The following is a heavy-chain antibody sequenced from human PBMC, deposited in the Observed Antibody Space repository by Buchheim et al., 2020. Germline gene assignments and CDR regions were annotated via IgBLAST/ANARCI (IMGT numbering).Heavy chain of an antibody. D-gene: IGHD2-21*01. CDR1: GVSVSSGSHY. CDR3: ATALWWWFDS. CDR2: IYYSGST. Sequence: QVQLQESGPELVKPSETLSLTCTVSGVSVSSGSHYWSWIRQSPGKGLEWIGYIYYSGSTSYNASLKSRVTILIDMSKNQSSLKLSSVTAADTAVYYCATALWWWFDSWGQGTL. J-gene: IGHJ5*01. V-gene: IGHV4-61*01.